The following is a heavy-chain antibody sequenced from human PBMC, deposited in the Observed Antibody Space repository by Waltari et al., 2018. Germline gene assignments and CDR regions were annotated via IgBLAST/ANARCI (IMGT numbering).Heavy chain of an antibody. J-gene: IGHJ4*02. CDR2: IDPEDGET. Sequence: EVQLVQSGAEVTKPGATVKISCTASGYTSLDYFMHWVQQAPGKGLEWVGRIDPEDGETVYAEKFQGRVTITADTSTDTSYLELSSLRSDDTAVYYCAPLPGGSGQTFDYWGQGTLLTVSS. CDR3: APLPGGSGQTFDY. CDR1: GYTSLDYF. V-gene: IGHV1-69-2*01. D-gene: IGHD3-10*01.